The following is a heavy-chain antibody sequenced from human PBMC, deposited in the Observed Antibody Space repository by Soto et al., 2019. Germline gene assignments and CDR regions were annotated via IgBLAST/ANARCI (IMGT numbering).Heavy chain of an antibody. CDR2: IRDGGEST. D-gene: IGHD2-15*01. Sequence: EVHLLESGGGLVQPGESLRLSCAVSGFIFGNYMMTWVRQAPGKGLEWVSTIRDGGESTYYADSVKGRFTISRDNSKNTLYLQMDSLGVEDTAVYYCAPHVHCSGGSCHYDAFDIRGQGTMVTVSS. CDR3: APHVHCSGGSCHYDAFDI. CDR1: GFIFGNYM. J-gene: IGHJ3*02. V-gene: IGHV3-23*01.